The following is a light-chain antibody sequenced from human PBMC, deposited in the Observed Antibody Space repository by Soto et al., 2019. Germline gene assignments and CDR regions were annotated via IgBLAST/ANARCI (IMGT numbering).Light chain of an antibody. CDR2: GAS. V-gene: IGKV3-20*01. Sequence: EIVLTQSPGTLSLSPGERATLSCRASQSVSSSQLAWYQQRPGQAPRLLVYGASTRATGIADRLSGSGSGTDFTLTISRLEPEDFAVYYCQQYGSSGVTFGPGTKVDIK. CDR1: QSVSSSQ. J-gene: IGKJ3*01. CDR3: QQYGSSGVT.